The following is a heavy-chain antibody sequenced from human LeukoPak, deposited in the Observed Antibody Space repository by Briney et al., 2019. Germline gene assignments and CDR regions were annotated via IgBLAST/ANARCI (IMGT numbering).Heavy chain of an antibody. CDR3: AKVEYSGSYSLDY. D-gene: IGHD1-26*01. CDR2: ISGSGGST. Sequence: GGSLRLSCAASGFTFSSYAMSWVRQAPGKGLEWVSAISGSGGSTYYADSVKGRFTISRDNSKITLYLQMNSLRAEDTAVYYCAKVEYSGSYSLDYWGQGTLVTVSS. J-gene: IGHJ4*02. V-gene: IGHV3-23*01. CDR1: GFTFSSYA.